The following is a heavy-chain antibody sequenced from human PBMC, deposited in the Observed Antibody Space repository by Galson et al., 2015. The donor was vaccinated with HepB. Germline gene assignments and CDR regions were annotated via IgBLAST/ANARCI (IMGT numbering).Heavy chain of an antibody. CDR1: GFTFSDYY. Sequence: SLRLSCAASGFTFSDYYMSWIRQAPGKGLVWVSYISLSSTTIYYADSVKGRFTTSRDNAKNSLYLQMNGLRVEDTAVYYCARAALGWIDPWGQGTLVTVSS. CDR2: ISLSSTTI. V-gene: IGHV3-11*01. J-gene: IGHJ5*02. CDR3: ARAALGWIDP. D-gene: IGHD6-25*01.